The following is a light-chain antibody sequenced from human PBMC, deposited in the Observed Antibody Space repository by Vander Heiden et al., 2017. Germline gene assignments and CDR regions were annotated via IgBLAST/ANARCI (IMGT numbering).Light chain of an antibody. V-gene: IGLV6-57*03. CDR3: QSYDRGNHVV. J-gene: IGLJ2*01. Sequence: NFILTPPHPVSESPGTTVTTSCTRSSGRIGSNSVQWYQQRPGSAPTTVIFEDNQRPAGVPDRFSGSIDRSSNAASLSISGLPPEDEADYFCQSYDRGNHVVFGGGTKLTVL. CDR1: SGRIGSNS. CDR2: EDN.